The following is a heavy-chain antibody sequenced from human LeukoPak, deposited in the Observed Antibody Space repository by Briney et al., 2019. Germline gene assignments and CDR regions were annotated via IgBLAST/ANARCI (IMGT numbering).Heavy chain of an antibody. Sequence: ASVKVSCKASGYTFTGYCMHWVRQAPGQGLEWMEWINPNSGGTNYAQKFQGRVTMTRDTSISTAYMELSRLRSDDTAVYYCARVPYYYDSSGYYVWGQGTTVTVSS. CDR1: GYTFTGYC. CDR2: INPNSGGT. CDR3: ARVPYYYDSSGYYV. J-gene: IGHJ6*02. V-gene: IGHV1-2*02. D-gene: IGHD3-22*01.